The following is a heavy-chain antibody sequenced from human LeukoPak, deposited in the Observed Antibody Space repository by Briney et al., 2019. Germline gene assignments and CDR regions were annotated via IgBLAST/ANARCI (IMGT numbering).Heavy chain of an antibody. D-gene: IGHD6-13*01. Sequence: ASVKVSCKASGYTFTGYYMHWVRQAPGQGLEWMGWINPNSGGTNYAQKFQGWVTMTRDTSISTAYMELSRLRSDDTAVYYCARETPDSSSWYSTTLFDYWGQGTLVTVSS. V-gene: IGHV1-2*04. CDR2: INPNSGGT. CDR3: ARETPDSSSWYSTTLFDY. CDR1: GYTFTGYY. J-gene: IGHJ4*02.